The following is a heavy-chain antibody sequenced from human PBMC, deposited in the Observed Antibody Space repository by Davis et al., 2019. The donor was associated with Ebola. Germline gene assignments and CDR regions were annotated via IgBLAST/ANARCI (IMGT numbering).Heavy chain of an antibody. CDR2: IWYDGSNK. CDR3: TTDQVDTAMDTFLAEFDY. CDR1: GFTFSSYG. D-gene: IGHD5-18*01. Sequence: PGGSLRLSCAASGFTFSSYGMHWVRQAPGKGLEWVAVIWYDGSNKYYADSVQGRFTISRDNSKNTLYLQMNSLKTEDTAVYYCTTDQVDTAMDTFLAEFDYWGQGTLVTVSS. V-gene: IGHV3-33*01. J-gene: IGHJ4*02.